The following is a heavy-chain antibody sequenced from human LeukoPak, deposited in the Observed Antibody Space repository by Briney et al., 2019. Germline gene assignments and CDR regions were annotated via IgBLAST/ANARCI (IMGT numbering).Heavy chain of an antibody. CDR3: ARAIIAAFDGGRAFDI. Sequence: GGSLRLSCAASGFTVSSNYMSWVRQAPGKGLEWVSVIYSGGSTYYADSVKGRFTISRDNSKNTLYLQMNSLRAEDTAVYYCARAIIAAFDGGRAFDIWGPGTMVTVSS. CDR2: IYSGGST. V-gene: IGHV3-53*01. CDR1: GFTVSSNY. D-gene: IGHD6-6*01. J-gene: IGHJ3*02.